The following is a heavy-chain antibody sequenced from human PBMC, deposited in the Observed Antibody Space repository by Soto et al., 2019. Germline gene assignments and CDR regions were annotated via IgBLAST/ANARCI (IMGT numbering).Heavy chain of an antibody. CDR3: TREDVVGVTGLYFDY. Sequence: LKVSSKASGYTFTNYAMHWVRQAPGQRLEWMGWINAGNGITKYSRKFQGRVTITRDTSATTAFVELGSLRSEDTAVYYCTREDVVGVTGLYFDYRGQGTPVTVSS. CDR1: GYTFTNYA. D-gene: IGHD1-26*01. J-gene: IGHJ4*02. CDR2: INAGNGIT. V-gene: IGHV1-3*01.